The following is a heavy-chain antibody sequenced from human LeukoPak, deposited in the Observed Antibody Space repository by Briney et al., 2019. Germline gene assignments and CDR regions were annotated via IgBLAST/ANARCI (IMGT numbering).Heavy chain of an antibody. V-gene: IGHV3-20*04. J-gene: IGHJ6*03. CDR2: INWNGGST. CDR1: GFTFDDYG. Sequence: GGSLRLSCAASGFTFDDYGMSWVRQAPGKGLEWVSGINWNGGSTGYADSVKGRFTISRDNSKNTLYLQMNSLRAEDTAVYYCAREYYYYYYMDVWGKGTTVTVSS. CDR3: AREYYYYYYMDV.